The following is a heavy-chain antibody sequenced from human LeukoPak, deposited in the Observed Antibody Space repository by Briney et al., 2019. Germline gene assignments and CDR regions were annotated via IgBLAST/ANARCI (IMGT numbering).Heavy chain of an antibody. D-gene: IGHD5-24*01. V-gene: IGHV4-4*09. CDR3: ARRINYRGFYFDS. Sequence: SETLSLTCTVSGGSISSYYWSWIRQPPGKGLEWIGFIYTSGTTTYNPSLESRVTMSVDMSNNQFSLKLTSVTAADTAVYYCARRINYRGFYFDSWGQGALVTVSS. CDR1: GGSISSYY. CDR2: IYTSGTT. J-gene: IGHJ4*02.